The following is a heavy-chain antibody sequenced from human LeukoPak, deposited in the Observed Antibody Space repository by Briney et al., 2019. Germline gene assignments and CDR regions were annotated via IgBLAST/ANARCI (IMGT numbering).Heavy chain of an antibody. Sequence: SQTLSLTCAISGDSVSSHSAAWNWIRQSPSRGLEWPGRTYYRSKWYNDYAVSVKSRITINPDTSKNQFSLQLNSVTPEDTAVYYCAREDPGYSSGCLPQNNYYYYYMDVWGKGTTVTVSS. J-gene: IGHJ6*03. CDR2: TYYRSKWYN. CDR1: GDSVSSHSAA. CDR3: AREDPGYSSGCLPQNNYYYYYMDV. V-gene: IGHV6-1*01. D-gene: IGHD6-19*01.